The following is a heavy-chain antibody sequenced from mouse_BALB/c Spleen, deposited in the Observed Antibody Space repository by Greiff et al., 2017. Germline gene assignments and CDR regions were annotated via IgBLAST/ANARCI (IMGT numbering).Heavy chain of an antibody. J-gene: IGHJ1*01. V-gene: IGHV3-6*02. CDR1: GYSITSGYY. CDR3: ARGDGYWYFDV. Sequence: EVKLQESGPGLVKPSQSLSLTCSVTGYSITSGYYWNWIRQFPGNKLEWMGYISYDGSNNYNPSLKNRISITRDTSKNQFFLKLNSVTTEDTATYYCARGDGYWYFDVWGAGTTVTVS. CDR2: ISYDGSN. D-gene: IGHD2-3*01.